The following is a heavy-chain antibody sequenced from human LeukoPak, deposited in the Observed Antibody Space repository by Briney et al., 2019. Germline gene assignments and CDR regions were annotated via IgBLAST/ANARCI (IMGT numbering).Heavy chain of an antibody. CDR3: AKARLYCTSTSCLRYYYYMDV. Sequence: GGSLRLSCAASGFTFSSYGIHWVRQAPGKGLEWVAFIRYDGSNKYYADSVKGRFTISRDNSKNTLYLQMHSLRAEDTAVYYCAKARLYCTSTSCLRYYYYMDVWGKGTTVTMSS. J-gene: IGHJ6*03. CDR2: IRYDGSNK. CDR1: GFTFSSYG. D-gene: IGHD2-2*01. V-gene: IGHV3-30*02.